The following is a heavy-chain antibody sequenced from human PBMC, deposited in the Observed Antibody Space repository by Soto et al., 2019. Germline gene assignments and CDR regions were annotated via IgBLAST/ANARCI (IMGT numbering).Heavy chain of an antibody. V-gene: IGHV1-2*02. D-gene: IGHD6-19*01. J-gene: IGHJ4*02. Sequence: QVQLVQSGAEVKKPGALVKVSCKASGYTFSGYYIHWVRQAPGQGPEWVGWINPNNGDTNYAQKYQGRVTMTRDTSITTVYMELNSLRSDDTAVYYCARGRSVAGKKFDYWGQGTLVTVS. CDR1: GYTFSGYY. CDR2: INPNNGDT. CDR3: ARGRSVAGKKFDY.